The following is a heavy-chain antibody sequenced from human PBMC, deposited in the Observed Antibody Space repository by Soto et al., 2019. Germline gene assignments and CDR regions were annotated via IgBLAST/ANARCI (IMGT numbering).Heavy chain of an antibody. CDR2: INAGPGDT. J-gene: IGHJ4*02. CDR3: VTDYMRGREY. D-gene: IGHD4-4*01. V-gene: IGHV1-3*01. Sequence: GASVKVSCKASGYSFISYGIHWVRQAPGLRPEWMGWINAGPGDTEYSQRFQDRVTITRDTSASTVYMEMRSLKVEDTAVYYCVTDYMRGREYWGQGTSVTVSS. CDR1: GYSFISYG.